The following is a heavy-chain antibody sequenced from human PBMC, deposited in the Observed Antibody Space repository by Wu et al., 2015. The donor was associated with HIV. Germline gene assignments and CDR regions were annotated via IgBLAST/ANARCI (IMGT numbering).Heavy chain of an antibody. Sequence: QVQLQESGPRLVKPSETLSLTCTVSGYSVGSGYYWGWIRQSPGKGLGWIGNIYRNGTTYYNPALKSRLTISLETSKNQFSLKLTSVTATDAAMYFCARAKGPFDSGSYSDYWGQGTLVAVSS. CDR2: IYRNGTT. J-gene: IGHJ4*02. CDR3: ARAKGPFDSGSYSDY. CDR1: GYSVGSGYY. D-gene: IGHD3-10*01. V-gene: IGHV4-38-2*02.